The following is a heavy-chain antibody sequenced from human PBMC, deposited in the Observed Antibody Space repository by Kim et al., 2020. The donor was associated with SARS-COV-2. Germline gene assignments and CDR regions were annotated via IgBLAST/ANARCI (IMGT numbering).Heavy chain of an antibody. D-gene: IGHD5-12*01. J-gene: IGHJ6*02. CDR3: AREGLRGEYYYYYGMDV. V-gene: IGHV1-69*01. Sequence: FQGRVTITADESTSTAYVELSSLRSEDTAVYYCAREGLRGEYYYYYGMDVWGQGTTVTVSS.